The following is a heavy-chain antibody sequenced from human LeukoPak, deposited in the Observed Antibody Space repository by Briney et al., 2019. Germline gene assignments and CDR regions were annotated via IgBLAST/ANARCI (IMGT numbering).Heavy chain of an antibody. Sequence: ASVKVSCKASGGTFSSYAISWVRQAPGQGLEWMGGIIPIFGTANYAQKFQGRVTITADESTSTAYMELSSLRSEDTAVYYCARDRYRSGGSCYSAGWFDPWGQGTLVTVSS. CDR3: ARDRYRSGGSCYSAGWFDP. J-gene: IGHJ5*02. CDR2: IIPIFGTA. D-gene: IGHD2-15*01. V-gene: IGHV1-69*01. CDR1: GGTFSSYA.